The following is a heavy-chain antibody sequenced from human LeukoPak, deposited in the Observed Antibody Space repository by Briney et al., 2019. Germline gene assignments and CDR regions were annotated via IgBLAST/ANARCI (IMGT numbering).Heavy chain of an antibody. CDR3: AELGITMIGGV. Sequence: GGSLGLSCAASGFTFSSYSMNWVRQAPGKGLEWVSSISSSSSYIYSADSVKGRFTISRDNAKNSLYLQMNSLRAEDTAVYYCAELGITMIGGVWGKGTTVTISS. J-gene: IGHJ6*04. CDR2: ISSSSSYI. CDR1: GFTFSSYS. V-gene: IGHV3-21*01. D-gene: IGHD3-10*02.